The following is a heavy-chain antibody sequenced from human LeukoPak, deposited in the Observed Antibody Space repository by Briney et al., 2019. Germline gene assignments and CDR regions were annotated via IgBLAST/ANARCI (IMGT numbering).Heavy chain of an antibody. D-gene: IGHD2-2*01. CDR2: IIPIFGTA. V-gene: IGHV1-69*13. CDR1: GGTFSSYA. CDR3: ARQYCSSTNCYDWFDP. Sequence: ASVKVSCKASGGTFSSYAISWVRQAPGQGLEWMGGIIPIFGTANYAQKFQGRVTITADESTSTAYMELSSLRSEDTAVYYCARQYCSSTNCYDWFDPWGQGTLVTVSS. J-gene: IGHJ5*02.